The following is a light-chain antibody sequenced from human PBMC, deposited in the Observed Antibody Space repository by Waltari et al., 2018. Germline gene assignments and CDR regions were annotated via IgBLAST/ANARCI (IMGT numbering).Light chain of an antibody. CDR2: GAS. CDR1: QTVSSN. Sequence: MTQSPGTLSASPGERVTLSCRASQTVSSNLVWYKQIPGQPPRVLIYGASTRATGVPARFSVSVSATEFTLTISSLQSEDFAVYFCQQYNHWPWTFGQGTKVEVK. J-gene: IGKJ1*01. CDR3: QQYNHWPWT. V-gene: IGKV3-15*01.